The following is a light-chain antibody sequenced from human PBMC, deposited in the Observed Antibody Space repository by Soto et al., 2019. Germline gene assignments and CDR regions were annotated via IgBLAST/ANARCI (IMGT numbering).Light chain of an antibody. J-gene: IGLJ1*01. CDR3: SSYTTSYFYV. Sequence: QSALTQPASVSGSPGQSITISCTGSGRDIGAYDYVSWYQQHPGKAPKLMIYGVKNRPSGVSNRFSASKSAFTASLTISGLQTEDESDYYCSSYTTSYFYVLGPGTKVTVL. CDR1: GRDIGAYDY. V-gene: IGLV2-14*01. CDR2: GVK.